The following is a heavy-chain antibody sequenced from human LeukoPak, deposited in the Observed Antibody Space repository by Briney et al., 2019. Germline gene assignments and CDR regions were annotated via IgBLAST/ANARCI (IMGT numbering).Heavy chain of an antibody. CDR3: ARRGEYGDYRGNYYYYMDV. CDR2: IWYDGSNK. V-gene: IGHV3-33*01. J-gene: IGHJ6*03. CDR1: GFTFSSYG. D-gene: IGHD4-17*01. Sequence: GRSLRLSRAASGFTFSSYGMHWVRQAPGKGLEWVAVIWYDGSNKYYADSVKGRFTISRDNSKNTLYLQMNSLRAEDTAVYYCARRGEYGDYRGNYYYYMDVWGKGTTVTVSS.